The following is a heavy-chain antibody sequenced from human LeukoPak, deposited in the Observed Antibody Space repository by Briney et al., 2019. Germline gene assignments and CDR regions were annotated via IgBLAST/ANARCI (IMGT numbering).Heavy chain of an antibody. Sequence: ASVKVSCKASGYTFTGYYIHWVRQAPGQGLEWMGWINPNSGGPDYAQKFQGRVTMTRDTSISTAYMELSRLRPDDTAVYYCARDQYYGMDVWGQGTTVTVSS. J-gene: IGHJ6*02. CDR1: GYTFTGYY. CDR2: INPNSGGP. CDR3: ARDQYYGMDV. V-gene: IGHV1-2*02.